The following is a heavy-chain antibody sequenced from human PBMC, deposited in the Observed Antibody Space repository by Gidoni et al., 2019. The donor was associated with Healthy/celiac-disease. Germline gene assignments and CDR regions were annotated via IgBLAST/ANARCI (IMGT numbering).Heavy chain of an antibody. V-gene: IGHV4-39*01. CDR2: IYYSGST. D-gene: IGHD2-2*01. J-gene: IGHJ5*02. Sequence: QLQLQESGPGLVKPSETLSLTCTVSGGSISSSRYYWGWIRQPPGKGLEWIGSIYYSGSTYYNPSLKSRVTISVDTSKNQFSLKLSSVTAADTAVYYCARHVRPNIYCSSTSCQTGTHNWFDPWGQGTLVTVSS. CDR3: ARHVRPNIYCSSTSCQTGTHNWFDP. CDR1: GGSISSSRYY.